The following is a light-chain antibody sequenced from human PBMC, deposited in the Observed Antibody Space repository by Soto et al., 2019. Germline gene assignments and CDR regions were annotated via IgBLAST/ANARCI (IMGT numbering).Light chain of an antibody. CDR1: QSINSN. CDR3: QQRSNWPIT. CDR2: GAS. J-gene: IGKJ5*01. V-gene: IGKV3-15*01. Sequence: EVLMTQSPATLSVSPGDRATLSCRASQSINSNLAWYQQQPGQAPRLLIYGASTRATGIPARFSGSGSGTEFTLTISSLQSEDFAVYYCQQRSNWPITFGQGTRLEIK.